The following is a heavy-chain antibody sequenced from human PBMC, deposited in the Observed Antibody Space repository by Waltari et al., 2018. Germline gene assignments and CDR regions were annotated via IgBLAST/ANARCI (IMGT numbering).Heavy chain of an antibody. CDR1: GGTFSSYA. D-gene: IGHD3-10*01. Sequence: QVQLVQSGAEVKKPGSSVKVSCKASGGTFSSYAISWVRQAPGQGLEWMGGIIPIFGTANYAQKFQGRVTITTDESTSTAYMELSSLRSEDTAVYYCASSNPYGSGSTSVDYWGQGTLVTVSS. CDR2: IIPIFGTA. J-gene: IGHJ4*02. V-gene: IGHV1-69*05. CDR3: ASSNPYGSGSTSVDY.